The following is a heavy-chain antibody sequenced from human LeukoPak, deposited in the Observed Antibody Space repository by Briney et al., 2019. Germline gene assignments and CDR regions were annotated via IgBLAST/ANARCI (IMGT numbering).Heavy chain of an antibody. V-gene: IGHV4-34*01. CDR2: INHSGST. D-gene: IGHD2-2*01. CDR3: ARQICSSTSCYPYYFDY. J-gene: IGHJ4*02. CDR1: GGAFRGYY. Sequence: SETLALTCAVYGGAFRGYYWGWIRQPPGKRLEWVGEINHSGSTYYNPSLKSRVTISVDTSKNQFSLKLSSVTAADTAVYYCARQICSSTSCYPYYFDYWGQGTLVTVSS.